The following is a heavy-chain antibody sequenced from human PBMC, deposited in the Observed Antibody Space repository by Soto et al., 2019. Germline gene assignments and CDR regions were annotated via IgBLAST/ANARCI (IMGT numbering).Heavy chain of an antibody. CDR2: ISAYNGNT. D-gene: IGHD3-16*02. CDR3: ARDGHYVWGSYRAPYFVY. CDR1: GYTFTSNG. J-gene: IGHJ4*01. Sequence: GAAVKVSCKAPGYTFTSNGIRWVRQAPGRELEWMGWISAYNGNTNYAQKLQGRVTMTTDTSTSTAYMELRSLRSDDTAVYYCARDGHYVWGSYRAPYFVYRRHATLVAVSS. V-gene: IGHV1-18*01.